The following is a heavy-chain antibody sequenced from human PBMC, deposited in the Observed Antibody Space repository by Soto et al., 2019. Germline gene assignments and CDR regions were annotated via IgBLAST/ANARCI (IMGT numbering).Heavy chain of an antibody. CDR1: GYTFTDYY. D-gene: IGHD3-22*01. Sequence: ASVKVSCKASGYTFTDYYIQWVRLTPGHEQKWMGWINPNSGGTNYAQKFQGWVTMTRDTSISTAYMELSRLRSDDTAVYYCASHPRDSSGYWYYFAYWGQGTLVTASS. CDR2: INPNSGGT. V-gene: IGHV1-2*04. J-gene: IGHJ4*02. CDR3: ASHPRDSSGYWYYFAY.